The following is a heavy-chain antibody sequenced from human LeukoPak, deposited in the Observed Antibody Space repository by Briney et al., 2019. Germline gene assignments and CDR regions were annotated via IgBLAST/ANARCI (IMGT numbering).Heavy chain of an antibody. CDR1: GYTFTSYY. CDR3: AADRYSGSSR. CDR2: IVVGSGNT. J-gene: IGHJ4*02. Sequence: ASVKVSCKASGYTFTSYYIHWVRQAPRQGLEWIGWIVVGSGNTNYAQKFQERVTITRDMSTSTAYMELSSLRSEDTAVYYCAADRYSGSSRWGQGTLVTVSS. D-gene: IGHD1-26*01. V-gene: IGHV1-58*02.